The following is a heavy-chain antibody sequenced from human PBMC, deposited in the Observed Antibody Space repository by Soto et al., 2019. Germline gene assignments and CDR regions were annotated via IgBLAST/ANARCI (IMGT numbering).Heavy chain of an antibody. CDR3: AKGGPMVRGPRGYFDY. V-gene: IGHV3-30*18. D-gene: IGHD3-10*01. Sequence: QVQLVESGGGVVQPGRSLRLSCAASGFTFSSYGMHWVRQAPGKGLEWVAVISHDGSNKYYADSVKGRFTISRDNSKNALYLQMNSLRSEDTALYYCAKGGPMVRGPRGYFDYWGQGTLVTVSS. CDR1: GFTFSSYG. CDR2: ISHDGSNK. J-gene: IGHJ4*02.